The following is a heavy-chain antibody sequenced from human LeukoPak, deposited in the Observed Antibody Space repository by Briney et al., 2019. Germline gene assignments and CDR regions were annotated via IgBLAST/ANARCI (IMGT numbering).Heavy chain of an antibody. Sequence: SETLSLTCIVSGDSISTGTYYWTWLRQPAGKGLEWIGRIYSSGSTNYNPSLQSRVTISVDTSKNQFSLNLNSVTAADTAVYYCARGYYHNVYYNYYMDVWGKGTTVTISS. J-gene: IGHJ6*03. V-gene: IGHV4-61*02. CDR3: ARGYYHNVYYNYYMDV. CDR2: IYSSGST. CDR1: GDSISTGTYY. D-gene: IGHD3-22*01.